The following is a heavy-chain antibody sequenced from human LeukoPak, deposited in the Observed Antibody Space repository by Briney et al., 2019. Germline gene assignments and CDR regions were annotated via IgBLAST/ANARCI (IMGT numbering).Heavy chain of an antibody. Sequence: GRSLRLSCAASGFTFSSYAMSWVRQAPGKGLEWVSAISGSGGSTYYADSVKGRFTISRDNSKNTLYLQMNSLRAEDTAVYYCASQHRAYYDFWKQYYFDYWGQGTLVTVSS. CDR1: GFTFSSYA. V-gene: IGHV3-23*01. CDR3: ASQHRAYYDFWKQYYFDY. CDR2: ISGSGGST. J-gene: IGHJ4*02. D-gene: IGHD3-3*01.